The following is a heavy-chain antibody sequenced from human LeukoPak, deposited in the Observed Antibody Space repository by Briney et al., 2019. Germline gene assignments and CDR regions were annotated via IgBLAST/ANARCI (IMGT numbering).Heavy chain of an antibody. CDR2: MKQDGSER. J-gene: IGHJ4*02. D-gene: IGHD6-13*01. V-gene: IGHV3-7*03. CDR1: GFTVSSYC. CDR3: ATRLYSSSNYDFDY. Sequence: GGSLRLSCAVSGFTVSSYCMSWVRQAPGKGLEWVANMKQDGSERYYVDSVKGRFTISRDNAKSTVYLQMNSLRAEDTAMYFCATRLYSSSNYDFDYWGQGTLVTVSS.